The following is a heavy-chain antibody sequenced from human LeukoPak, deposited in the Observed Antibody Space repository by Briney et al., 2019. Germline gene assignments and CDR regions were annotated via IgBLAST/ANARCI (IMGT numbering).Heavy chain of an antibody. CDR1: CGFLSSGCYF. CDR2: IYYSTST. D-gene: IGHD5-18*01. V-gene: IGHV4-61*01. CDR3: ARGSRGYSYG. Sequence: SGALFLPCNGPCGFLSSGCYFRGLIRQPPREGMEWIGYIYYSTSTNYNPSLKSRVTISVDTSDNQFSLKLSSVTAADTAVYYCARGSRGYSYGWGQGTLVTVSS. J-gene: IGHJ4*02.